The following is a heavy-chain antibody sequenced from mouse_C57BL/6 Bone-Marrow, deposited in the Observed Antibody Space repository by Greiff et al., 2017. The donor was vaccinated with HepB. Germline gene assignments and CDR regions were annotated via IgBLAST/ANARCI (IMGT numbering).Heavy chain of an antibody. Sequence: EVQLVESGGDLVKPGGSLKLSCAAAGFTSSSDGMSWVRQTPDRRLEWGATNSSGGSYTYYPDSVQGRFTISRDNAKNNRYLQMSSLKSEYTALYYCARRCKAWFAYWGQETLVPVSA. CDR2: NSSGGSYT. V-gene: IGHV5-6*01. J-gene: IGHJ3*01. CDR3: ARRCKAWFAY. CDR1: GFTSSSDG.